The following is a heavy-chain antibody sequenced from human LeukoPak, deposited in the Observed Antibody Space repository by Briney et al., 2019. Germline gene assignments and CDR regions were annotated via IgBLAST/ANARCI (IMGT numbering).Heavy chain of an antibody. V-gene: IGHV4-39*07. CDR1: GDSISSSNYY. D-gene: IGHD2-15*01. Sequence: PSETLSLTCTVSGDSISSSNYYWGWIRQPPGKGLEWIGTIYYSGNTYYNPSLKSRVTISVDTSKNQFSLKLSSVAAADTAVYYCARETRSGGSLLRGNWFDPWGQGTLVTVSS. J-gene: IGHJ5*02. CDR3: ARETRSGGSLLRGNWFDP. CDR2: IYYSGNT.